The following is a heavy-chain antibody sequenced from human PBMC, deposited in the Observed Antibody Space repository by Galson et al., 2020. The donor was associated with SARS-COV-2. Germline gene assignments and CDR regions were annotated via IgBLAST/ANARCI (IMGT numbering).Heavy chain of an antibody. J-gene: IGHJ4*02. CDR3: ARDIGPYSRGRGGCF. V-gene: IGHV3-7*01. Sequence: GGSLRLSCAASGFTFSNYWMSWVRQAPGKGLEWVASIKQDGSEKIYVDSVKGRFTISRDDAENSLYLQMNSLRADDTAVYYCARDIGPYSRGRGGCFWGQGTMVTVSS. D-gene: IGHD6-19*01. CDR2: IKQDGSEK. CDR1: GFTFSNYW.